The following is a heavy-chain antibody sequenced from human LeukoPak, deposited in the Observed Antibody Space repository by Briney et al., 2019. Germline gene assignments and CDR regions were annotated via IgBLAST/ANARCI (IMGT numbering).Heavy chain of an antibody. Sequence: ASVKVSCKASGYTFTSYGISWVRQAPGQGLEWMGWISANNGNTNYAQKFQGRVTMTTDTSTSTAYMELSSLRSDDTAVYYCARDVNAYGDNLPSGYWGQGTLVTVSS. D-gene: IGHD4-17*01. V-gene: IGHV1-18*01. CDR1: GYTFTSYG. CDR2: ISANNGNT. J-gene: IGHJ4*02. CDR3: ARDVNAYGDNLPSGY.